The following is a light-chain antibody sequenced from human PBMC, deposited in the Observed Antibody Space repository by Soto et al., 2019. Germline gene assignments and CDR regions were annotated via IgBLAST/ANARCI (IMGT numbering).Light chain of an antibody. V-gene: IGLV2-14*01. CDR3: FAFTTSDTHV. CDR2: EVN. CDR1: SSGIGTYNY. J-gene: IGLJ1*01. Sequence: QSALTQPASVSGSPGQSITISCSETSSGIGTYNYVSWYQLHPGKVPKLIIYEVNNRPSGISPRFSGSKSGKTASLTISGLQAEDEADYFCFAFTTSDTHVFGTGTKVTVL.